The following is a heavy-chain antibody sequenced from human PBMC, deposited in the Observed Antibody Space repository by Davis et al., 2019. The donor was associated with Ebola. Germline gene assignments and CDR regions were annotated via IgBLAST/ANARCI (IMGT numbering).Heavy chain of an antibody. CDR2: IYYSGST. V-gene: IGHV4-31*03. CDR3: ASLWFGELYYYGMDV. D-gene: IGHD3-10*01. J-gene: IGHJ6*02. CDR1: GGSISSGGYY. Sequence: MPSETLSLTCTVSGGSISSGGYYWSWIRQHPGKGLEWIGYIYYSGSTYYNPSLKSRVTISVDTSKNQFSLKLSSVTAADTAVYYCASLWFGELYYYGMDVWGQGTTVTVSS.